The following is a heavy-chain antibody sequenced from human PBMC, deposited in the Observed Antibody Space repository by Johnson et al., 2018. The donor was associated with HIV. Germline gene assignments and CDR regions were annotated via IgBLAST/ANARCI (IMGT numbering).Heavy chain of an antibody. CDR1: GFTVSSNY. CDR2: IYSGSST. V-gene: IGHV3-66*02. J-gene: IGHJ3*02. D-gene: IGHD3-16*01. CDR3: VRCMITFGGVGGAFDI. Sequence: MQLVESGGGLVQPGGSLRLSCAASGFTVSSNYMSWVRQAPGKGLEWVSVIYSGSSTYYTDSVKGRFTISRDTSKNTLYLQMNSLRAEDTAVYYCVRCMITFGGVGGAFDIWGQGTMVTVSS.